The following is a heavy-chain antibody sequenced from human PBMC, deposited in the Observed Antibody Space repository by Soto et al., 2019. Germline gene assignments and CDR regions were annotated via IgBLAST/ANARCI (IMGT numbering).Heavy chain of an antibody. J-gene: IGHJ6*02. CDR2: IYTSRST. CDR3: AREWGYYDRVYGMDV. V-gene: IGHV4-4*07. Sequence: SETLSLTCTVSGGSISSYYWSWIRQPAGKGLEWIGRIYTSRSTNYNPSLKSRVTMSVDTSKNQFSLKLSSVTAADTAVYYCAREWGYYDRVYGMDVWGQGTTVTVSS. D-gene: IGHD3-22*01. CDR1: GGSISSYY.